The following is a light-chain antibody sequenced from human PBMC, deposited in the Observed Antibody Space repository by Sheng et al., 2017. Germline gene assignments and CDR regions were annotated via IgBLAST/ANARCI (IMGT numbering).Light chain of an antibody. V-gene: IGLV3-21*02. CDR3: QVWDYTDGV. Sequence: SSVLTQPPSVSVAPGQTASITCGVSNAGIRSVHWYQQKPGRAPVLVVYDDTNRPSGIPERFSGSNSANTSTLTITRVEAGDEADYYCQVWDYTDGVFGGGTKLTVL. CDR2: DDT. J-gene: IGLJ3*02. CDR1: NAGIRS.